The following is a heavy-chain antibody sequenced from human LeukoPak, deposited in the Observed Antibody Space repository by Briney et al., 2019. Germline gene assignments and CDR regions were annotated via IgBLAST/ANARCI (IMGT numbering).Heavy chain of an antibody. Sequence: PSESLSLTCTVSGGSISSGSYYWSWIRQPPGKGLEWIGYIYYSGSTNYNPSLKSRVTISVDTSKNQFSLKLSSVTAADTAVYYCARGVSYYYDSTGGYFDYWGQGTLVTVSS. CDR3: ARGVSYYYDSTGGYFDY. D-gene: IGHD3-22*01. V-gene: IGHV4-61*01. CDR1: GGSISSGSYY. J-gene: IGHJ4*02. CDR2: IYYSGST.